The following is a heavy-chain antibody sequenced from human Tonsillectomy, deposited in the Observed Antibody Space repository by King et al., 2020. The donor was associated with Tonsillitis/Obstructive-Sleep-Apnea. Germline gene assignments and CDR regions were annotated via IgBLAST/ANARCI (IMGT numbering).Heavy chain of an antibody. CDR1: GFTFSSYA. V-gene: IGHV3-23*04. J-gene: IGHJ3*02. CDR2: ISGSGGST. Sequence: VQLVESGGGLVQPGGSLRLSCAASGFTFSSYAMSWVRQAPGKGLEWVSAISGSGGSTYYADSVKGRFTISRDNSKNTLYLQMNSLRAEDTAVYYCGNSEVFGVVTDHDAFDIWGQGTMVTVSS. D-gene: IGHD3-3*01. CDR3: GNSEVFGVVTDHDAFDI.